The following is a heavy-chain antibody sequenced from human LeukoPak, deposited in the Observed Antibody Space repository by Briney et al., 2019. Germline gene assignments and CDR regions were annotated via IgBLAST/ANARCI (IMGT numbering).Heavy chain of an antibody. J-gene: IGHJ6*03. CDR1: GFTFSSYS. CDR3: ARRGIWTDMDV. Sequence: GGSLRLFCAASGFTFSSYSMNWVRQAPGKGLEWVSYISSSSSTIYYADSVKGRFTISRDNAKNSLYLQMNSLRAEDTAVYYCARRGIWTDMDVWGKGTTVTVSS. V-gene: IGHV3-48*01. D-gene: IGHD3-16*01. CDR2: ISSSSSTI.